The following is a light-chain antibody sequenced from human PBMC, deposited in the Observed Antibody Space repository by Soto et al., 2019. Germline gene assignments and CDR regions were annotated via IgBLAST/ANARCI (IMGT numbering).Light chain of an antibody. CDR3: QQRYRWPPIT. CDR1: ESVFGY. CDR2: DAS. Sequence: EVVWTQSPATLSLSPGERATLSCRASESVFGYLAWYQHKPGQAPRLLIYDASNRATGVPARFSGSGSGTDFTLTISSLEPEDFAVYYCQQRYRWPPITFGQGTRLEIK. J-gene: IGKJ5*01. V-gene: IGKV3-11*01.